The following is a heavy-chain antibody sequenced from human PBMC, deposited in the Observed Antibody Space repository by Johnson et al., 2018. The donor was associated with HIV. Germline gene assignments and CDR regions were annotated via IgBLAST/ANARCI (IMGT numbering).Heavy chain of an antibody. CDR3: ARDRRGSSWSRALDAFDI. V-gene: IGHV3-NL1*01. CDR2: IFSGGST. J-gene: IGHJ3*02. D-gene: IGHD6-13*01. CDR1: GFTFCHYG. Sequence: QVQLVESGGGVVQPGGSLRLSFAASGFTFCHYGMHWVRQAPGKGLEWVSFIFSGGSTYYPGFVKGRFTISRDNSKNTLYLQMNSLRAEDTAVYYCARDRRGSSWSRALDAFDIWGQGTMVTVSS.